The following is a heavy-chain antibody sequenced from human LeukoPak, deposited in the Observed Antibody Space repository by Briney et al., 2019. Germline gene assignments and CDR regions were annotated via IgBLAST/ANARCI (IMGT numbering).Heavy chain of an antibody. CDR3: ARAASRKNPIDY. V-gene: IGHV1-8*01. Sequence: VVSVKVSCKASGYTFTSYDINWVRQATGQGLEWMGWMNPNSGNTGYAQKFQGRVTMTRNTSISTAYMELSSLRSEDTAVYYCARAASRKNPIDYWGQGTLVTVSS. CDR2: MNPNSGNT. J-gene: IGHJ4*02. CDR1: GYTFTSYD. D-gene: IGHD6-6*01.